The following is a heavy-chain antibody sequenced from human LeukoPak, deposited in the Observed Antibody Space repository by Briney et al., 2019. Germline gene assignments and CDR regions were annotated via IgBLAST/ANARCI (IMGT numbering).Heavy chain of an antibody. CDR2: IYGGGTT. CDR1: GLSVSSNL. V-gene: IGHV3-53*01. CDR3: ASWPVGWYGEDS. D-gene: IGHD6-19*01. Sequence: GGSLRLSCAATGLSVSSNLMSWVRQAQGQGLEWVSLIYGGGTTLYQDSVRGRITIARVTPNNTLFLLMNSRSDEATVVYYWASWPVGWYGEDSWGQGTLVTVSS. J-gene: IGHJ4*02.